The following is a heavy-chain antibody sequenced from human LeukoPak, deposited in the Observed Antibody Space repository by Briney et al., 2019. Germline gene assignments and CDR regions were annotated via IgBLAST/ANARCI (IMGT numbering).Heavy chain of an antibody. Sequence: SETLSLTCAVYGGSFSGYYWSWIRQPPGKGLEWIGYIYYSGSTNYNPSLKSRVTISVDRSKNQFSLKLSSVTAADTAVYYCARDPDYWGQGTLVTVSS. CDR2: IYYSGST. V-gene: IGHV4-59*12. J-gene: IGHJ4*02. CDR3: ARDPDY. CDR1: GGSFSGYY.